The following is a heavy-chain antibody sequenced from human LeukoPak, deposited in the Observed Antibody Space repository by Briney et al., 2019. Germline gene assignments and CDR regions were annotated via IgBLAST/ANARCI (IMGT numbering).Heavy chain of an antibody. J-gene: IGHJ4*02. CDR2: IYYTGTT. D-gene: IGHD7-27*01. CDR3: AREGWGYYFDF. Sequence: SETLSLTCTVPGGSISSYYWSWIRQPPGKGLEWIGYIYYTGTTNYNPSLKSRLTVSVDTSKNQFSLNLSSVTSADTAVYYCAREGWGYYFDFWGQGTLVTVSS. V-gene: IGHV4-59*01. CDR1: GGSISSYY.